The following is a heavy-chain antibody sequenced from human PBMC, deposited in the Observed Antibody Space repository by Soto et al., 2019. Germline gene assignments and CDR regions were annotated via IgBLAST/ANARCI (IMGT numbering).Heavy chain of an antibody. CDR3: ARESEYDYVWGSYRPNAFDI. CDR2: ISSSSSYI. CDR1: GFTFSGYS. V-gene: IGHV3-21*01. Sequence: GGSLRLSCAASGFTFSGYSMNWVRQAPGKGLEWVSSISSSSSYIYYADSVKGRLTISRDNAKNSLYLQMNSLRPEDTAVYYCARESEYDYVWGSYRPNAFDIWGQGTMVTVSS. D-gene: IGHD3-16*02. J-gene: IGHJ3*02.